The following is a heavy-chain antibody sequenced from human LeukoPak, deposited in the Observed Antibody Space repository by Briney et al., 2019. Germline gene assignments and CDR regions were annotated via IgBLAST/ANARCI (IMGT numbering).Heavy chain of an antibody. J-gene: IGHJ5*02. CDR3: ASTSSSSSWFDP. Sequence: KASETLSLTCTVSGGSISSGDYYWSWIRQPPGKGLAWIGYIYYSGSTYYNPSLKSRVTISVDTSKNQFSLKLSSVTAADTAVYYCASTSSSSSWFDPWGQGTLVTVSS. D-gene: IGHD6-6*01. V-gene: IGHV4-30-4*01. CDR1: GGSISSGDYY. CDR2: IYYSGST.